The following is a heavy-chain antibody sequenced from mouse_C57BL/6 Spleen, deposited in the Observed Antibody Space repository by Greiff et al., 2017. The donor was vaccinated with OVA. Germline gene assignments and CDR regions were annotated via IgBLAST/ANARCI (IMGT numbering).Heavy chain of an antibody. CDR1: GFTFSSYA. V-gene: IGHV5-4*01. Sequence: DVKLVESGGGLVKPGGSLKLSCAASGFTFSSYAMSWVRQTPEKRLEWVATISDGGSYTYYPDNVKGRFTISRDNAKNNLYLQMSHLKSEDTAMYYCARDERNWYYFDYWGQGTTLTVSS. CDR2: ISDGGSYT. J-gene: IGHJ2*01. CDR3: ARDERNWYYFDY. D-gene: IGHD4-1*01.